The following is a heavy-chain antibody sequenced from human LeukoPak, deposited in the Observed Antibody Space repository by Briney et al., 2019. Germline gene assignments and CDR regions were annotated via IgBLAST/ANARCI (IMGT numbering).Heavy chain of an antibody. CDR3: ARRYSYGSPDC. D-gene: IGHD5-18*01. V-gene: IGHV4-59*01. J-gene: IGHJ4*02. CDR1: GGSISSYY. Sequence: PSETLSLTCTVSGGSISSYYWSWIRQPPGKGLEWIGYIYYSGSTNYNPSLKSRVTISVDTSKNQFSLKLSSVTAADTAVYYCARRYSYGSPDCWGQGTLVTVSS. CDR2: IYYSGST.